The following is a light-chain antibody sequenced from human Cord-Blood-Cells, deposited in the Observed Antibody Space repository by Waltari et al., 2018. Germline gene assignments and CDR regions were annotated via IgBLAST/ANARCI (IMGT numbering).Light chain of an antibody. Sequence: EIVMTQSPATLSVSPGARANLSCRATQSVSRNLAWYQQKPGQAPRLLIYGASTRATGIPARFRGSGSGTEFTLTISSLQSEDFAVYYCQQYNNWPYTFGQGTKLEIK. CDR1: QSVSRN. CDR2: GAS. J-gene: IGKJ2*01. CDR3: QQYNNWPYT. V-gene: IGKV3-15*01.